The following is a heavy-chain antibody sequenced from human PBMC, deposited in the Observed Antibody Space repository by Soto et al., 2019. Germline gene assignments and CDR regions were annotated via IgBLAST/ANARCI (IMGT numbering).Heavy chain of an antibody. V-gene: IGHV3-64D*06. Sequence: GSLRLSCSASGFTFSTYGMHWVRQTPGKGLEYVSGISGNGGSTYYADSVKGRFTISRDNSKNTLYLQMTSLRPEDTAVYYCVKVGHSGYVGRFEVISYFDYWGQGILVTVSS. CDR2: ISGNGGST. CDR3: VKVGHSGYVGRFEVISYFDY. D-gene: IGHD5-12*01. J-gene: IGHJ4*02. CDR1: GFTFSTYG.